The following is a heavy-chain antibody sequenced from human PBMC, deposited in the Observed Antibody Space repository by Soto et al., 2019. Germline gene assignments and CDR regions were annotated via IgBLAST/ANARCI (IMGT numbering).Heavy chain of an antibody. CDR2: IYSGGST. J-gene: IGHJ6*02. D-gene: IGHD6-13*01. CDR3: ARVDYSSSWPYYYGMDV. Sequence: EVQLVESGGGLIQPGGSLRLSCAASGFTVSSNYMSWVRQAPGKGLAWVSVIYSGGSTYYADSVKGRFTISRDNSKNTLYLQMNSLRADDTAVYYCARVDYSSSWPYYYGMDVWGQGTTVTVSS. CDR1: GFTVSSNY. V-gene: IGHV3-53*01.